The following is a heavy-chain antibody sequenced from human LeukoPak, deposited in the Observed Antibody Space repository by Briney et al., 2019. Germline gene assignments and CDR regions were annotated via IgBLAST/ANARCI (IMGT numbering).Heavy chain of an antibody. CDR2: INPNSGGT. CDR3: ARVDTIFGVVIPKFAFDI. J-gene: IGHJ3*02. CDR1: GYTFTGYY. Sequence: ASVKVSCKASGYTFTGYYMHWVRQAPGQGLEWMGWINPNSGGTNYAQKFQGRVTMTRDTSISTAYMELSRLRSDDTAVYYCARVDTIFGVVIPKFAFDIWGQGTMVTASS. V-gene: IGHV1-2*02. D-gene: IGHD3-3*01.